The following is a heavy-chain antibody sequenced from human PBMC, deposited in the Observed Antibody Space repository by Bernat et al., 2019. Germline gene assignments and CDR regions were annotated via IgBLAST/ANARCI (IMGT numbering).Heavy chain of an antibody. D-gene: IGHD2-2*01. V-gene: IGHV3-30-3*01. CDR3: ARDLSRPVVPAAIDNHYERGY. CDR2: ISYDGSNK. J-gene: IGHJ4*02. CDR1: GFTFSSYA. Sequence: QVHLVESGGGVVQPGRSLRLSCAASGFTFSSYAMHWVRQAPGKGLEWVAVISYDGSNKYYADSVKGRFTISRDNSKNTLYLQMNSLRAEDTAVYYCARDLSRPVVPAAIDNHYERGYWGQGTLVTVSS.